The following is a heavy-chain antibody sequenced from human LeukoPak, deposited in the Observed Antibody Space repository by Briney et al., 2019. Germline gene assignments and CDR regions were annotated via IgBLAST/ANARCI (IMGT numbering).Heavy chain of an antibody. D-gene: IGHD1-1*01. CDR2: MDPTGGQK. V-gene: IGHV3-7*02. CDR1: RFTFNGTL. CDR3: AIWTSGNY. J-gene: IGHJ4*02. Sequence: GGSLRLSCADSRFTFNGTLMNWGRQAPGQVLEGEANMDPTGGQKRYVDSVRGRFTISKDNPGASLYLDMHSLRAEDTAIYYCAIWTSGNYWGQGTLVTVSS.